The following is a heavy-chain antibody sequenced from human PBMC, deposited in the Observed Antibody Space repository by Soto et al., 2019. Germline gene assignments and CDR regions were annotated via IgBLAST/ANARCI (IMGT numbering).Heavy chain of an antibody. CDR1: GYTFSGYY. D-gene: IGHD3-3*01. V-gene: IGHV1-69*06. Sequence: SVKVSCKASGYTFSGYYMHWVRQAPGQGLEWMGGIVPNVGTVNYAQKFQGRVTITADKSTGTAYMEVSSLRSEDTALYYCARRDTSGFLRYFDNWGQGTLVTVS. J-gene: IGHJ4*02. CDR3: ARRDTSGFLRYFDN. CDR2: IVPNVGTV.